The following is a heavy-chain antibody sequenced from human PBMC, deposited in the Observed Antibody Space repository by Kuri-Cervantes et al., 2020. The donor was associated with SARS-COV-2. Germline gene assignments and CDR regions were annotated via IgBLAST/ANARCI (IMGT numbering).Heavy chain of an antibody. Sequence: GESLKISCAASGFTFSSYAMSWVRQAPGKGLEWVSSISGSSSYIYYADSVKCRFTISRDNAKNSLYLQMNSLRAEDTAVYYCASGSFLDYWGQGTLVTVSS. CDR1: GFTFSSYA. CDR2: ISGSSSYI. J-gene: IGHJ4*02. V-gene: IGHV3-21*01. D-gene: IGHD2-15*01. CDR3: ASGSFLDY.